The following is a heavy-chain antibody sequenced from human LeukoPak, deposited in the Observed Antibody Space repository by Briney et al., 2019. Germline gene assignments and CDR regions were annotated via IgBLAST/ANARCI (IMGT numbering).Heavy chain of an antibody. CDR2: IDPSVGST. J-gene: IGHJ4*02. CDR1: GYTYTRYY. Sequence: ASVKVPCKASGYTYTRYYMHWVRQAPGQGLEWMGIIDPSVGSTTDAQKFLDRVTMTRDMSTSTVHMELNRLRSEDTAVYYCTSFKSSGEYFDYWGQGTLVTVSS. D-gene: IGHD7-27*01. V-gene: IGHV1-46*01. CDR3: TSFKSSGEYFDY.